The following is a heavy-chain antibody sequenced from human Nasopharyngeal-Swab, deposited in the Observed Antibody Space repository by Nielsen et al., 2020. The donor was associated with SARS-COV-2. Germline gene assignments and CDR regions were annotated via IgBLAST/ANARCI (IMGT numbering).Heavy chain of an antibody. D-gene: IGHD1-26*01. Sequence: WIRQPPGKGLEWVSAISGSGGSTYYADSVKGWFTISRDNSKNTLYLQMNSLRAEDTAVYYCAKDPYSGSYQRPANWFDPWGQGTLVTVSS. CDR3: AKDPYSGSYQRPANWFDP. V-gene: IGHV3-23*01. CDR2: ISGSGGST. J-gene: IGHJ5*02.